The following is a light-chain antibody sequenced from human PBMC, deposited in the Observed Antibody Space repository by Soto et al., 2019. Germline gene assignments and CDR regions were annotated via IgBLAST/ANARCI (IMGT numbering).Light chain of an antibody. Sequence: EVLMTQSPATLSVSPGERATLSCRASQSVSGKLAWHQQKPGQTPRLLVYGASSRATGIPDRFSGSGSGTDFTLTISRLEPEDFAVYYCQQHGTSPITFGQGTRLEIK. J-gene: IGKJ5*01. CDR3: QQHGTSPIT. CDR1: QSVSGK. CDR2: GAS. V-gene: IGKV3-20*01.